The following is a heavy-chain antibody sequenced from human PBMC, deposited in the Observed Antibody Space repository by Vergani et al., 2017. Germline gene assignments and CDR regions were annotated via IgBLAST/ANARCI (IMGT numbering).Heavy chain of an antibody. CDR2: ISYDGSNK. Sequence: QVQLVESGGGVVQPGRSLRLSCAASGFTFSSYGMHWVRQAPGKGLEWVAVISYDGSNKYYADSVKGRFTFSIENSKNTLYLQMNSLRAEDTAVYYCAKEIEDCSSRGYYCMDVWGQGTTVTVSS. D-gene: IGHD6-13*01. CDR3: AKEIEDCSSRGYYCMDV. CDR1: GFTFSSYG. V-gene: IGHV3-30*18. J-gene: IGHJ6*02.